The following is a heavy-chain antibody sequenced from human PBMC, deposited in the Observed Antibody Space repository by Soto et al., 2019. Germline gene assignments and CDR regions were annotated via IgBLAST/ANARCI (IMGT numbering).Heavy chain of an antibody. D-gene: IGHD2-21*01. CDR3: ARDCTYCGGDTGREAFDI. CDR2: MNAGNGNT. V-gene: IGHV1-3*01. Sequence: QVRLEQSGADVKTPGASVKVSCQASGYTFNIYAIHWVRQAPGQRPEWMGWMNAGNGNTEYSPKFHGRVTMTRDRYARAAYMELSGLTSEDTAVYYCARDCTYCGGDTGREAFDIWAKGLWSPSL. J-gene: IGHJ3*02. CDR1: GYTFNIYA.